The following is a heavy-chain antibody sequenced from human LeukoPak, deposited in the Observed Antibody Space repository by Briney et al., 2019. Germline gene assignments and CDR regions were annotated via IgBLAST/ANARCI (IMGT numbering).Heavy chain of an antibody. D-gene: IGHD6-13*01. V-gene: IGHV1-18*01. CDR2: ISAYNGNT. J-gene: IGHJ4*02. Sequence: GASVKVSCKASGYTFTSYGISWVRQAPGQGLEWMGWISAYNGNTNYAQKLQGRVTMTTDTSTSTAYMELRSLRSDDTAVYYCARGRRNGYSSSWYPDYWGQGTLVTVSS. CDR3: ARGRRNGYSSSWYPDY. CDR1: GYTFTSYG.